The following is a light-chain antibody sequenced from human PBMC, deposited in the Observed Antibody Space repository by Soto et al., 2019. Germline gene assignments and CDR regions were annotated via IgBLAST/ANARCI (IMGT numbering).Light chain of an antibody. CDR2: AAS. J-gene: IGKJ2*01. Sequence: DIQMTQSPSSLSASVGDRVTLTCRASQSISSYLTWYQQKPGKAPKLLIYAASSLQSGVPSRFSGSGSGTDFTLTISSLQPEDFGTYYCQQSYSTPYTFGQGTKLEIK. CDR3: QQSYSTPYT. CDR1: QSISSY. V-gene: IGKV1-39*01.